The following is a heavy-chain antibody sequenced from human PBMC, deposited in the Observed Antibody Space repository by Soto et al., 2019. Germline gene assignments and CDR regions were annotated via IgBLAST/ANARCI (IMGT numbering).Heavy chain of an antibody. CDR1: GYTFTTYG. CDR3: ARVVKAGDYGDYGRYYFDY. D-gene: IGHD4-17*01. CDR2: ISAYSGNT. V-gene: IGHV1-18*04. J-gene: IGHJ4*01. Sequence: QVQLVQSGAEVKKHGASVKVSCKASGYTFTTYGITWVRQAPGQCLAWRGWISAYSGNTNYAQKLQGRLTVTTDTSTNTAYMDLRRLRSDDTAVYYCARVVKAGDYGDYGRYYFDYWGHGTLVTVSS.